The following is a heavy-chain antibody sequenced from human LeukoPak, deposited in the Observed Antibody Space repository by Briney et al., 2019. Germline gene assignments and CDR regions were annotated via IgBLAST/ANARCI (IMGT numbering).Heavy chain of an antibody. CDR2: INTNSGGT. J-gene: IGHJ4*02. V-gene: IGHV1-2*02. CDR1: DYSFTTYG. Sequence: ASVKVSCKASDYSFTTYGISWVRQAPGQGLEWMGWINTNSGGTIYSQKFQGRITMTRDPSITTAYMELSSLRSDDTAVYYCARDYSTSSWDNWGQGTLVTVSS. CDR3: ARDYSTSSWDN. D-gene: IGHD6-13*01.